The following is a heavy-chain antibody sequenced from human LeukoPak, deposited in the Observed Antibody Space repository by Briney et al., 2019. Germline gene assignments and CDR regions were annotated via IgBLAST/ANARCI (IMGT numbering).Heavy chain of an antibody. Sequence: GGSLRLSCAASGLRFTSYWMSWVRQAPGKGLEWVANINQGGNTVNYVDSVEGRVSISRDNANNALFLQMHSLRFEDTAIYYCATAFPYCGDGTCKLGGQGAQVTVSS. CDR2: INQGGNTV. CDR1: GLRFTSYW. J-gene: IGHJ4*02. V-gene: IGHV3-7*01. CDR3: ATAFPYCGDGTCKL. D-gene: IGHD2-15*01.